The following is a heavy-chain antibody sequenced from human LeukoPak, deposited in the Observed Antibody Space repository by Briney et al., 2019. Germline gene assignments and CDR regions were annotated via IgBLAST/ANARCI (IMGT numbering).Heavy chain of an antibody. CDR1: GYTFTDYY. D-gene: IGHD3-22*01. CDR2: INPNSGAT. CDR3: ARVYLVVYYYGSSGYSHLDY. V-gene: IGHV1-2*02. J-gene: IGHJ4*02. Sequence: ASVKVSCQASGYTFTDYYMHWVRQAPGQGLEWMGWINPNSGATNYAQKFQGRVTMTRDTSISTAYMELSRLRSDDTAVYYCARVYLVVYYYGSSGYSHLDYWGQGTLVTVSS.